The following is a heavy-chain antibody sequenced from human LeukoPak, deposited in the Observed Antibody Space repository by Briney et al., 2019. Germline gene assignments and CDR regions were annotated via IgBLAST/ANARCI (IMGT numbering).Heavy chain of an antibody. CDR2: ISGSGVGT. CDR3: AKGDTSIVRRYYFDY. CDR1: GFNLSSYA. Sequence: GGSLRLSCAASGFNLSSYAMSWDRQAPGKGREWVSVISGSGVGTYYADSVKGRFTISRDNSKNTLDLQMNSLRAEDTAVYYCAKGDTSIVRRYYFDYWGQGTLVTVSS. D-gene: IGHD5-18*01. V-gene: IGHV3-23*01. J-gene: IGHJ4*02.